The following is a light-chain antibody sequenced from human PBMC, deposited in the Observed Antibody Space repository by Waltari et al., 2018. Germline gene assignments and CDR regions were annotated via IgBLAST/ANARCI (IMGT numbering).Light chain of an antibody. V-gene: IGKV2-30*01. CDR2: KVS. J-gene: IGKJ1*01. Sequence: DVVMTQSPLSLPVILGQPASISCRTSESPVSSDGNTYLNWFQQRPGQPPRRLIFKVSNRDSGVPDRFSGSGSGTEFTLRISRVEAEDVGVYYCMQGIHRPWTFGQGTKVEIK. CDR3: MQGIHRPWT. CDR1: ESPVSSDGNTY.